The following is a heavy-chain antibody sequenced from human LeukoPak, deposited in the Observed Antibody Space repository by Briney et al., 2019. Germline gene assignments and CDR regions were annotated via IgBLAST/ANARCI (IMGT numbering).Heavy chain of an antibody. CDR3: ARDGGNNSWYGMDV. CDR1: GFTVSSNY. J-gene: IGHJ6*02. D-gene: IGHD4-23*01. V-gene: IGHV3-66*01. Sequence: GGSLRLSCAASGFTVSSNYMSWVRQTPGKGLEWVSIIYRVGSTFYADSVEGRFTISRDNSKNTLYLQMNSLRVEDTAIYYCARDGGNNSWYGMDVWGQGTTVTVSS. CDR2: IYRVGST.